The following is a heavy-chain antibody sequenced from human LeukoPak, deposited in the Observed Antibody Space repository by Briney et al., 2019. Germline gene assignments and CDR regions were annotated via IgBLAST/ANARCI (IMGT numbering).Heavy chain of an antibody. D-gene: IGHD6-19*01. Sequence: ASVKVSCKASGYTFTSYDINWVRQATGQGLEWMGWMNPNSGNTGYAQKLQGRVTMTRNTSISTAYMELSSLRSEDTAVYYCARAVAGTNWFDPWGQGTLVTVSS. CDR3: ARAVAGTNWFDP. J-gene: IGHJ5*02. CDR2: MNPNSGNT. V-gene: IGHV1-8*01. CDR1: GYTFTSYD.